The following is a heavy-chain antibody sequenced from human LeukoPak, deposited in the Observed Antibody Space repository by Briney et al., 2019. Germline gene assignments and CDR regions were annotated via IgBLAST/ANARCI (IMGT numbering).Heavy chain of an antibody. CDR1: GYTFTSYA. Sequence: GASVKVSCTASGYTFTSYAIHWVRQAPGQGLEWMGWITPGGGTNYPQKFQGRVAITWDTSITTAYMDLSRLTSDDTAVYYCARDRYGDGFAHLDYWGQGALVTVSS. J-gene: IGHJ4*02. CDR3: ARDRYGDGFAHLDY. CDR2: ITPGGGT. V-gene: IGHV1-2*02. D-gene: IGHD5-24*01.